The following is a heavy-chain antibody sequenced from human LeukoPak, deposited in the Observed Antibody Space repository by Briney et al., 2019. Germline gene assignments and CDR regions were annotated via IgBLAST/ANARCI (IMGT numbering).Heavy chain of an antibody. V-gene: IGHV4-38-2*02. D-gene: IGHD1-14*01. Sequence: SETLSLTCTVSGYSLSSDYYCGWIRPPPGKGLEWIGSIYHSGSTYYNPSLKSRVTISVDTSKNQFSLKLSSVTAADPAVYYCARERANRLDYWGQGTLVTVSS. J-gene: IGHJ4*02. CDR1: GYSLSSDYY. CDR3: ARERANRLDY. CDR2: IYHSGST.